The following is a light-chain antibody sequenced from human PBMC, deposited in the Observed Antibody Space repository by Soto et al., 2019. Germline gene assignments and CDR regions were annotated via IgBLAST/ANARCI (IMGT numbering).Light chain of an antibody. CDR1: QTISTY. CDR2: AAS. J-gene: IGKJ2*01. Sequence: DIQMTQSPSSLSASVGDRVTITCRASQTISTYLNWHQQKPGKAPKLLIYAASSLQNGFPSRYSGSGSGTDFILTISSLQPEDFATYYCQQSHGIPYTFGQGTKLEIK. CDR3: QQSHGIPYT. V-gene: IGKV1-39*01.